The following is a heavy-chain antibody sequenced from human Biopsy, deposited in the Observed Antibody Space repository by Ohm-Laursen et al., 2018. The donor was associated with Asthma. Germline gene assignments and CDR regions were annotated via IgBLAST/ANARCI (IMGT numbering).Heavy chain of an antibody. CDR3: ARAVDYSHYYGIDV. CDR1: GYTFNSAG. CDR2: ISVYNGST. V-gene: IGHV1-18*01. D-gene: IGHD3-10*01. J-gene: IGHJ6*02. Sequence: ASVKVSCKTSGYTFNSAGITWVRQAPGQGLEWMGWISVYNGSTKVAQKLQDRVTMITDTSTSTAYMELRSLRFDDTAVYFCARAVDYSHYYGIDVWGQGTTVTVS.